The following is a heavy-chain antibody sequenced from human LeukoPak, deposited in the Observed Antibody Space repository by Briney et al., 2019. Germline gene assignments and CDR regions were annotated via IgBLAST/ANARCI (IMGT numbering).Heavy chain of an antibody. V-gene: IGHV3-30*02. CDR3: AKDVIVGATGYCYGMDV. D-gene: IGHD1-26*01. Sequence: PGGSLRLSCAASRFIFSSSGMHWVRQAPGKGLEWVAYIRYDGSDKYYVDSVEGRFTISRDNFNNTLYLQLNSLRAEDTAVYYCAKDVIVGATGYCYGMDVWGQGTTVTVSS. CDR1: RFIFSSSG. CDR2: IRYDGSDK. J-gene: IGHJ6*02.